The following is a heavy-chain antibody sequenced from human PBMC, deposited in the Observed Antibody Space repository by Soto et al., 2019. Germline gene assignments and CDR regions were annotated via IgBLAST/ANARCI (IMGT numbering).Heavy chain of an antibody. V-gene: IGHV4-4*02. D-gene: IGHD5-18*01. J-gene: IGHJ4*02. CDR2: IYHSGST. CDR1: GGSISSSNW. Sequence: QVQLQESGPGLVKPSGTLSLTCAVSGGSISSSNWWSWVRQPPGKGLEWIVEIYHSGSTNYNPSLKSRVTISVDKSKNQFSLKLSSVTAADTAVYYCARETGGYSYGWFFDYWGQGTLVTVSS. CDR3: ARETGGYSYGWFFDY.